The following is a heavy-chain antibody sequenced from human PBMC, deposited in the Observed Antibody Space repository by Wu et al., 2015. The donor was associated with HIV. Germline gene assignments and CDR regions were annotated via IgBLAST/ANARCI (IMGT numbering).Heavy chain of an antibody. Sequence: QVQLVQSGAEVKKPGASVKVSCKASGYTFTSYYMHWVRQAPGQGLEWMGIINPSGGSTSYAQKFQGRVTMTRDTSTSTVYMELSSLRSEDTAVYYCARDGSGSYYFNWFDPWGQGTLVTVSS. CDR2: INPSGGST. CDR3: ARDGSGSYYFNWFDP. D-gene: IGHD3-10*01. J-gene: IGHJ5*02. CDR1: GYTFTSYY. V-gene: IGHV1-46*01.